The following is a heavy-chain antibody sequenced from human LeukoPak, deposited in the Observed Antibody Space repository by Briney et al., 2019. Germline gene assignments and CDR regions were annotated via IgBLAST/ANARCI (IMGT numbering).Heavy chain of an antibody. Sequence: GGSLRLSCAASGFTFSTYAMSWVRQAPGKGLAWVSVITGNSGSIYYADSVRGRFTISRDNSKNTLYLQMNSLRAEDTAIYYCTKGYDSSTWYNFDYWGQGTLVTVSS. D-gene: IGHD6-13*01. CDR1: GFTFSTYA. V-gene: IGHV3-23*01. CDR3: TKGYDSSTWYNFDY. CDR2: ITGNSGSI. J-gene: IGHJ4*02.